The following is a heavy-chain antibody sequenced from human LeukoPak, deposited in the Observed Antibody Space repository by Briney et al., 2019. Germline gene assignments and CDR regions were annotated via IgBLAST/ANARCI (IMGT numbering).Heavy chain of an antibody. D-gene: IGHD3-9*01. Sequence: SETLSLTCTVSGGSISSYYWSWIRQPPGKGLEWIGYIYYSGSTNYNPSLKSRVTISVDTSKNQFSLKLSSVTAADTAVYYCARQIYDYDILTGYYPNWYFDLWGRGTLVTVSS. CDR2: IYYSGST. CDR3: ARQIYDYDILTGYYPNWYFDL. V-gene: IGHV4-59*01. J-gene: IGHJ2*01. CDR1: GGSISSYY.